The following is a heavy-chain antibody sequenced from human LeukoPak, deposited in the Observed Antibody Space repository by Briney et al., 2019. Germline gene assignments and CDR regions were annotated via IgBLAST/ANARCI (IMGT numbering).Heavy chain of an antibody. D-gene: IGHD2-15*01. Sequence: GGPLRLPCAASGFTVSSNYMSWVRQAPGKGLEWVSVIYSGGSTSYADSVKGRFTISRDNSKNTLYLQMNSLRAEDTAVYYCARDRYCSGGNCYEYIYWGQGSLVTVSS. CDR2: IYSGGST. CDR3: ARDRYCSGGNCYEYIY. CDR1: GFTVSSNY. J-gene: IGHJ4*02. V-gene: IGHV3-66*01.